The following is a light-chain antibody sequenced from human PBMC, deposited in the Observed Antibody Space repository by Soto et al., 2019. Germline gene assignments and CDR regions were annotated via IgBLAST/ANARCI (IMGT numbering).Light chain of an antibody. Sequence: IQMTRSPGTLSASAGERVPITFLASQSISRWLTFYQQKPGKAPKLLIYEAYSLDSGVKSRFSGSGSGKEFTITISGMQHDDFANYFCKKFNSYPITCGNGPQRELK. CDR2: EAY. CDR1: QSISRW. V-gene: IGKV1-5*01. CDR3: KKFNSYPIT. J-gene: IGKJ5*01.